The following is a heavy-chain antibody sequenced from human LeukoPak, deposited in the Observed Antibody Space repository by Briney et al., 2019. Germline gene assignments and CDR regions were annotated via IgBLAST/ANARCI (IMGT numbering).Heavy chain of an antibody. D-gene: IGHD3-22*01. Sequence: GGSPRLSCAASGFTFSNSYMSWVRQAPGKGLEWVATIKEDGSAKYYVDSVRGRFSISRDNAKNSLYLQMNSLSAEDTAVYYCARNSNFDTHDYWGQGTLVTVSS. CDR3: ARNSNFDTHDY. CDR1: GFTFSNSY. J-gene: IGHJ4*02. CDR2: IKEDGSAK. V-gene: IGHV3-7*01.